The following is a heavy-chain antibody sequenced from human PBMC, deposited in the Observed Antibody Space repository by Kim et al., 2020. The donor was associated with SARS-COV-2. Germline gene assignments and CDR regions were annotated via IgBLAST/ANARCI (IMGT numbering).Heavy chain of an antibody. V-gene: IGHV3-23*01. Sequence: GGSLRLSCAASGFTFRNYAMTWVRQAPGKGLEWVSAISGSDGRTYYADSVKGRFTISRDNFENTLYLLMNSLRAEDTAVYYCAKGDADGIPALWGQGTLV. CDR1: GFTFRNYA. CDR3: AKGDADGIPAL. CDR2: ISGSDGRT. D-gene: IGHD6-13*01. J-gene: IGHJ1*01.